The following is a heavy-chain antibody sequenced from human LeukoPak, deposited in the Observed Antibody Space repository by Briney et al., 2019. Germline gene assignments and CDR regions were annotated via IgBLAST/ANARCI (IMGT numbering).Heavy chain of an antibody. CDR2: ISYSGST. D-gene: IGHD1-26*01. CDR1: GDSISSGVYY. J-gene: IGHJ5*02. CDR3: ARCWVGGTPWFDP. Sequence: SETLSLTCTVSGDSISSGVYYWNWIRQLPGKGLEWIGYISYSGSTYYNLSLKSRVTISVDTSKNQFSLKLTSVTAADTAVYYCARCWVGGTPWFDPWGQGTLLTVSS. V-gene: IGHV4-31*03.